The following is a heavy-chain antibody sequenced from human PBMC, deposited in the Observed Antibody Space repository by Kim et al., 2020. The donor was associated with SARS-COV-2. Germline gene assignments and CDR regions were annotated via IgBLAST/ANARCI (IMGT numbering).Heavy chain of an antibody. CDR3: ASLRLGIAAAVGLVRYYGMDV. V-gene: IGHV4-34*01. CDR1: GGSFSGYY. Sequence: SETLSLTCAVYGGSFSGYYWSWIRQPPGKGLEWIGEINHSGSTNYNPSLKSRVTISVDTSKNQFSLKLSSVTAADTAVYYCASLRLGIAAAVGLVRYYGMDVWGQGTTVTVSS. J-gene: IGHJ6*02. CDR2: INHSGST. D-gene: IGHD6-13*01.